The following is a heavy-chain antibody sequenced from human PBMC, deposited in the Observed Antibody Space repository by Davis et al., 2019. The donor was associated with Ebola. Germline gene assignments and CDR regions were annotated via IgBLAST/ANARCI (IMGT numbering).Heavy chain of an antibody. Sequence: PGGSLRLSCAASGFTFSNSGMNWVRQAPGKGLEWIAYISSSDSVYYADSVEGRFTISRDNARNSLYLQMNGLRDEDTAVYYCARSYLISTWGQGTLVTVSS. CDR2: ISSSDSV. CDR1: GFTFSNSG. V-gene: IGHV3-48*02. J-gene: IGHJ5*02. CDR3: ARSYLIST. D-gene: IGHD3-10*01.